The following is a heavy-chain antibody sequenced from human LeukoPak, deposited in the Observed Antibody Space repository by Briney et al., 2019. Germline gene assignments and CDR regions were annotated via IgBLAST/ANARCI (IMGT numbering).Heavy chain of an antibody. CDR3: ARPSGWITDAFDI. CDR2: IYPGDSDT. CDR1: GYSFTSYW. J-gene: IGHJ3*02. Sequence: GESLKTSCKGSGYSFTSYWIGWVRQMPGKGLEWMGIIYPGDSDTRYSPSFQGQVTISADKSISTAYLQWSSLKASDTAMYYCARPSGWITDAFDIWGQGTMVTVSS. V-gene: IGHV5-51*01. D-gene: IGHD6-19*01.